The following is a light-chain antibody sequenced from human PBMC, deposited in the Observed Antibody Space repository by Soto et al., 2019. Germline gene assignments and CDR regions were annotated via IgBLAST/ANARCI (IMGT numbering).Light chain of an antibody. CDR2: DAS. CDR3: QQYDNLPPALT. CDR1: QDISNY. V-gene: IGKV1-33*01. J-gene: IGKJ4*01. Sequence: DIQMTQSPSSLSASVGDRVTITCQASQDISNYLNWYQQPPGKAPKLLXXDASNLETGVPSMLSGSGSGTDFTCTSSSLQPEDIATYYCQQYDNLPPALTFGGGTKVDIK.